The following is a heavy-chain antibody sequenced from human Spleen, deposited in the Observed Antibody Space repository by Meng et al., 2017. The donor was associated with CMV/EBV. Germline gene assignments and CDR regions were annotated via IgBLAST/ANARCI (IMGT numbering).Heavy chain of an antibody. D-gene: IGHD2-15*01. CDR1: GGSFSNFY. Sequence: ESLKIFCTVSGGSFSNFYWHWIRQPPGKGLEWIGYVYYSGSTNSNPSLKSRVTMSVNTSKNQFSLRLSSVTAADTAVYYCARERYCSGGSCYYYYGMDVWGQGTTVTVSS. CDR2: VYYSGST. CDR3: ARERYCSGGSCYYYYGMDV. J-gene: IGHJ6*02. V-gene: IGHV4-59*12.